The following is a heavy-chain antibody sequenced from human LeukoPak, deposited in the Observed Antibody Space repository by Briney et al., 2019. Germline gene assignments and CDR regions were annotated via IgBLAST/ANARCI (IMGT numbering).Heavy chain of an antibody. CDR1: GGSFSGYY. J-gene: IGHJ4*02. CDR3: ARDQYSGSSH. Sequence: PSETLSLTCAVYGGSFSGYYWSWIRQPPGKGLEWIGEINHSGSTNYNPSLKSRVTISVDTSKNQFSLKLSSVTAADTAVYYCARDQYSGSSHWGQGTLVTVSS. D-gene: IGHD1-26*01. V-gene: IGHV4-34*01. CDR2: INHSGST.